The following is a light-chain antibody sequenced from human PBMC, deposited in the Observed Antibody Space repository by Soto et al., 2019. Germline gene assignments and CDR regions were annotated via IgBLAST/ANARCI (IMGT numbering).Light chain of an antibody. CDR3: AAWDDSLSGVV. Sequence: QSVLTQPPSASGTPGQSVTISCSGSSSNIGSNYVYWYQQLPGTAPKVLIYRNNQRPSGVPDRFSGSKSGTSASLGISGLRSEDEADYYCAAWDDSLSGVVFGGGTKLTV. V-gene: IGLV1-47*01. CDR2: RNN. CDR1: SSNIGSNY. J-gene: IGLJ2*01.